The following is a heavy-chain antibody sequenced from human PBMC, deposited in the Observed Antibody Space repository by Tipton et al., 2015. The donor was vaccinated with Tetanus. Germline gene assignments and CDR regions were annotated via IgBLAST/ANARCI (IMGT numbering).Heavy chain of an antibody. CDR3: ATGTTWDDYGLN. D-gene: IGHD4-17*01. Sequence: RSLRLSCAASGFTFSSYGMHWVRQAPGKGLEWVAVISYDGSNKYYADSVKGRFTISRDNAKNSLYLQMNSLRAEDTAVYYCATGTTWDDYGLNWGQGTLVTVSS. CDR1: GFTFSSYG. CDR2: ISYDGSNK. J-gene: IGHJ4*02. V-gene: IGHV3-30*03.